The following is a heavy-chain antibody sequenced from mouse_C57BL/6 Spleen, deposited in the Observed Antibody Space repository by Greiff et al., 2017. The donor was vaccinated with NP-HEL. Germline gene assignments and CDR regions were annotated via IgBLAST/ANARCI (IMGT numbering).Heavy chain of an antibody. Sequence: VQLQQSGPVLVKPGASVKMSCKASGYTFTDYYMNWVKQSHGKSLEWIGVINPYNGGTSYNQKFKGKATLTVDKSSSTAYMELNSLTSEDSAVYYCARGGYDYDGLAYWGQGTLVTVSA. CDR1: GYTFTDYY. CDR2: INPYNGGT. V-gene: IGHV1-19*01. D-gene: IGHD2-4*01. CDR3: ARGGYDYDGLAY. J-gene: IGHJ3*01.